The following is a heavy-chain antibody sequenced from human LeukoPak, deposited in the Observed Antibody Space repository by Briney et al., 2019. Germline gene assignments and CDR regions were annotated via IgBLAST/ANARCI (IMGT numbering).Heavy chain of an antibody. CDR3: AKGSDSSGYGYYYGMVV. CDR1: GFTFNSYA. V-gene: IGHV3-23*01. D-gene: IGHD3-22*01. Sequence: GGSLRLSCAASGFTFNSYAMSWVRQAPGKGLEWVSAISGSGASTYYADAVKGRFTTSRDNSKNTLYLQMNSLRAEDTAVYYCAKGSDSSGYGYYYGMVVWGQGTTVTVSS. J-gene: IGHJ6*02. CDR2: ISGSGAST.